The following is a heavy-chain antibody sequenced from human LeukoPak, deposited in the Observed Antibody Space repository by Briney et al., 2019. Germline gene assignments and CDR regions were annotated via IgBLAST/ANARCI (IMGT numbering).Heavy chain of an antibody. CDR1: GYTLTELS. D-gene: IGHD3-10*01. CDR2: FDPEDGET. V-gene: IGHV1-24*01. J-gene: IGHJ5*02. Sequence: ASVKVSCKVSGYTLTELSMHWVRQAPGKGLEWMGGFDPEDGETIYAQKFQGRVTMTEDTSTDTAYMELCSLRSENTAVYYCARTQYGSGSYGWFDPWGQGTLVTVSS. CDR3: ARTQYGSGSYGWFDP.